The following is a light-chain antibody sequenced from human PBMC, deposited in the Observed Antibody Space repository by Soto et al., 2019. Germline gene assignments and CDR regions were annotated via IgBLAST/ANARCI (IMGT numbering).Light chain of an antibody. CDR3: QQFNNWPQT. J-gene: IGKJ1*01. CDR2: GAS. Sequence: EIVMTQSPATLSVSPGERATLSCRASQSVSSNLAWYQQKGGQAPRLLIYGASTRATGIPARFSGSGSGTEFTLTISSLQSEDFAAYFCQQFNNWPQTFGQGTKVDIK. V-gene: IGKV3-15*01. CDR1: QSVSSN.